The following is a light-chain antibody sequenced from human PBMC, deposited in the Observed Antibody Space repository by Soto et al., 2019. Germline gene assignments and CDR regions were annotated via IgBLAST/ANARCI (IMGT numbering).Light chain of an antibody. CDR2: EVT. CDR3: SSYLVSFSVL. V-gene: IGLV2-8*01. CDR1: SCDFGHYNY. J-gene: IGLJ2*01. Sequence: QSALTQPPSASGSLGQSVTLSCTGTSCDFGHYNYVSWYQQQPGKAPKLMIYEVTKRPSGVPDRFSGSKSGNTASLTVSGRQAGDEADYYLSSYLVSFSVLFGGGTKVTVL.